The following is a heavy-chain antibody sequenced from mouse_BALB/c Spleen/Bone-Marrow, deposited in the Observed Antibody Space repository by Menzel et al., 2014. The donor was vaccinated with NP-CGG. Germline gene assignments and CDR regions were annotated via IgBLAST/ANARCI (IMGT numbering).Heavy chain of an antibody. V-gene: IGHV2-9*02. J-gene: IGHJ3*01. CDR3: ARVGLRRTWFAY. CDR1: GFSLTSYG. Sequence: QVQLKDSGPGLAAPSQGLSITCTVSGFSLTSYGIHWVRQPPGKGLEWLGVIWAGGSTNYNSALMSRLSISKDNSKSQVFLKMNSLQTDDTAMYYCARVGLRRTWFAYWGQGTLVTVSA. D-gene: IGHD2-4*01. CDR2: IWAGGST.